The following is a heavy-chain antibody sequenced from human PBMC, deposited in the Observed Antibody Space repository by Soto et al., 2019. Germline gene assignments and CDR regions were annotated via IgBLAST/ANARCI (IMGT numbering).Heavy chain of an antibody. Sequence: QLQLQESGPGLLTPSETLSLTCTVSGGSISNSNYYWGWIRQPPGKGLEWIGSIYYSGRTYYNPSLKSRVTRAVDTSKNQFSLNLRSVTAADTAVYYCARQIYDFVWGTYRPFYFDYWGQGTLVTVSS. J-gene: IGHJ4*02. CDR1: GGSISNSNYY. V-gene: IGHV4-39*01. D-gene: IGHD3-16*02. CDR3: ARQIYDFVWGTYRPFYFDY. CDR2: IYYSGRT.